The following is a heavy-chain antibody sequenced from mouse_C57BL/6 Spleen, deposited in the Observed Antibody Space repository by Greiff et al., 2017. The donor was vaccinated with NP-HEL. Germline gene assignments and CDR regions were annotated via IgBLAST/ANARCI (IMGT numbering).Heavy chain of an antibody. V-gene: IGHV3-6*01. Sequence: DVKLQESGPGLVKPSQSLSLTCSVTGYSITSGYYWNWIRQFPGNKLEWMGYISYDGSNNYNPSLKNRISITRDTSKNQFFLKLNSVTTEDTATYYCARDEITTDAMDYWGQGTSVTVSS. CDR3: ARDEITTDAMDY. J-gene: IGHJ4*01. D-gene: IGHD1-1*01. CDR1: GYSITSGYY. CDR2: ISYDGSN.